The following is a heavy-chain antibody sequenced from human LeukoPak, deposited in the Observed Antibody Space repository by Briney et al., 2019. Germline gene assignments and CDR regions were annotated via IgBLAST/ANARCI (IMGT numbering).Heavy chain of an antibody. Sequence: SVKVSCKASGGTFSSYAISWVRQAPGQGLEWMGGIIPIFGTANYAQKFQGRVTITANESTSTAYMELRSLRSEDTAVYYCARVSSLDFWSGYPMDVWGQGTTVTVSS. CDR2: IIPIFGTA. CDR1: GGTFSSYA. CDR3: ARVSSLDFWSGYPMDV. D-gene: IGHD3-3*01. J-gene: IGHJ6*02. V-gene: IGHV1-69*13.